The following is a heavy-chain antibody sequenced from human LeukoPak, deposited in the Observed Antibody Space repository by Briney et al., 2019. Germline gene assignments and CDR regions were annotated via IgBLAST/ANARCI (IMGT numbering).Heavy chain of an antibody. J-gene: IGHJ4*02. Sequence: SETLSLTCTVSGGSIRSHYWSWIRQPPGKGLEWIGCIQYSGNTNYNPSLKSRFIISVDPSKNQFSLKVNSVTAADTAVYYCARLEMTTRFGGDYWGQGILVTVSS. V-gene: IGHV4-59*08. D-gene: IGHD5-24*01. CDR1: GGSIRSHY. CDR2: IQYSGNT. CDR3: ARLEMTTRFGGDY.